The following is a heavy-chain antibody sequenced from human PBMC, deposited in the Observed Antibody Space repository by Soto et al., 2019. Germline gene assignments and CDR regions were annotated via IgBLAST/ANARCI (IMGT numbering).Heavy chain of an antibody. Sequence: SETLSLTCTVSGGSISSSSYYWGWIRQPPGKGLEWIGSIYYSGSAYYNPSLKSRVTISVDTSKNQFSLKLSSVTAADTAVYYCARRRTYYGDYGYWGQGTLVTVSS. V-gene: IGHV4-39*01. D-gene: IGHD4-17*01. CDR1: GGSISSSSYY. CDR2: IYYSGSA. J-gene: IGHJ4*02. CDR3: ARRRTYYGDYGY.